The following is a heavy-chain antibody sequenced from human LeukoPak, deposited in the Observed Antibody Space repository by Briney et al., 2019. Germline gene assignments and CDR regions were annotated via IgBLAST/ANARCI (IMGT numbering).Heavy chain of an antibody. CDR2: ISGSGSIT. CDR1: GFTFSNFG. J-gene: IGHJ4*02. Sequence: GGTLRLSCAASGFTFSNFGMSWVRQAPGKGLEWVSTISGSGSITYYADSVKGRFTISRDNARNSLFLQMNNLRVEDTAVYYCAKDLDFWSGPDYWGQGTLVTVSS. V-gene: IGHV3-23*01. CDR3: AKDLDFWSGPDY. D-gene: IGHD3-3*01.